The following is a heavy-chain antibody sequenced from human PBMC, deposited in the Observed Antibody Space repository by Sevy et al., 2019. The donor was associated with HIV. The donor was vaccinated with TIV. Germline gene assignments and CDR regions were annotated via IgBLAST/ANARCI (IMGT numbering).Heavy chain of an antibody. D-gene: IGHD6-19*01. J-gene: IGHJ6*02. Sequence: GGSLRLSCAASAFTFSSYGMHWVRQAPGKGLEWVAVISYDGSNKYYADSVKGRFTISRDNSKNTLYLQMNSLRAEDTAVYYCAKGRYSSGWYAYYYYYGMDVWGQGTTVTVSS. CDR2: ISYDGSNK. CDR3: AKGRYSSGWYAYYYYYGMDV. V-gene: IGHV3-30*18. CDR1: AFTFSSYG.